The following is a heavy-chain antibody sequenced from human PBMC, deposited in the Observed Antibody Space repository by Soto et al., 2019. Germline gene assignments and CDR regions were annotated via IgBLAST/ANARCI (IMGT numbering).Heavy chain of an antibody. D-gene: IGHD6-6*01. CDR2: LNAHSGGT. Sequence: AAVKVSCKASGFSFTGYYIHLLRQAPGQGLEGMGWLNAHSGGTEYAQKFQGRVTLTRDTSIATAYLTLTSLTSDDRALYYRAKVLTRQLAYGLDPWGQGTQVTVSS. J-gene: IGHJ5*02. CDR1: GFSFTGYY. CDR3: AKVLTRQLAYGLDP. V-gene: IGHV1-2*02.